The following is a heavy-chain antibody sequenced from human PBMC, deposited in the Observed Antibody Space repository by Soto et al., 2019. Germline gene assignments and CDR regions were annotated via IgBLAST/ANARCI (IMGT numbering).Heavy chain of an antibody. J-gene: IGHJ6*02. CDR2: IYYSGST. Sequence: PSETLCLTCTVSGGSSSCSTHFWAWIRQPPGKGLEWIGSIYYSGSTYYNPALKSRVTMSVDSSKNQFSLKLASVTAADTAVYYCARQGLGSTGAVRATYAMDVWSQGTTVTVSS. CDR3: ARQGLGSTGAVRATYAMDV. D-gene: IGHD3-10*01. CDR1: GGSSSCSTHF. V-gene: IGHV4-39*01.